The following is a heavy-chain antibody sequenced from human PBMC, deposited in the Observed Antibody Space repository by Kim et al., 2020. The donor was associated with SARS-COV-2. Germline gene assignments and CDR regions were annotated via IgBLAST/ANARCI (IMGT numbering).Heavy chain of an antibody. CDR1: GGSISSSSYY. CDR2: IYYSGST. CDR3: ASGVVVIALDSFDI. D-gene: IGHD2-21*01. Sequence: SETLSLTCTVSGGSISSSSYYWGWIRQPPGKGLEWIGSIYYSGSTYYNPSLKSRVTISVDTSKNQFSLKLSSVTAADTAVYYCASGVVVIALDSFDIWGQGTMVTVSS. V-gene: IGHV4-39*01. J-gene: IGHJ3*02.